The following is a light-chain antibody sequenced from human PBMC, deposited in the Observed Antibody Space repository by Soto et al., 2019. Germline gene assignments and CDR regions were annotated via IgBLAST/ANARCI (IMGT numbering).Light chain of an antibody. V-gene: IGKV1-5*03. Sequence: DIQMTQSPSTLSASVGDRVTITCRASQSISSWLAWYQQKPGKAPNLLIYKASTFESGVPSRFSGSGSGTEFPLSISSVQPDDFATYYGQQYKSYPHTCGEGSKVDIK. CDR1: QSISSW. J-gene: IGKJ4*01. CDR2: KAS. CDR3: QQYKSYPHT.